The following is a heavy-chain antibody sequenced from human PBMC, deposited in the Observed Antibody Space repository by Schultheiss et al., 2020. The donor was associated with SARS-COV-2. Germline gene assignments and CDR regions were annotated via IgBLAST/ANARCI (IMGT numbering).Heavy chain of an antibody. CDR1: GGSFSGYY. CDR2: INHSGST. V-gene: IGHV4-34*01. CDR3: ARMDTAMVYRTYYYYYGMDV. Sequence: SQTLSLTCAVYGGSFSGYYWSWIRQPPGKGLEWIGEINHSGSTNYNPSLKSRVTISVDTSKNQFSLKLSSVTAADTAVYYCARMDTAMVYRTYYYYYGMDVWGQGTTVTVSS. D-gene: IGHD5-18*01. J-gene: IGHJ6*02.